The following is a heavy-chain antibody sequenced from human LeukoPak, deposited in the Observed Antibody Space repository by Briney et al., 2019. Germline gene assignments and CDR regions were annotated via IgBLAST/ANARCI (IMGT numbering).Heavy chain of an antibody. CDR3: ARGTTVGNTGYSFDY. D-gene: IGHD6-19*01. CDR2: IYSSGST. Sequence: PSETLSLTCTVSGASISSSSSYWGWIRQPPEKGLEWIGNIYSSGSTCYNPSLKSRLAMSVDTSKNQFSLRLNSVSAADTAVYYCARGTTVGNTGYSFDYWGQGTLVTVSS. V-gene: IGHV4-39*01. CDR1: GASISSSSSY. J-gene: IGHJ4*02.